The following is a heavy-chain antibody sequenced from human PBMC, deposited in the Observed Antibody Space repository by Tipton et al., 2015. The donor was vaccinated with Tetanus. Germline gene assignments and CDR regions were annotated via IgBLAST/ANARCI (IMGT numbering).Heavy chain of an antibody. V-gene: IGHV1-8*02. CDR2: MNPTTGPA. CDR1: GYTFTGYH. CDR3: ARGNRGSSWYL. Sequence: QSGAEVKKPGASVKVSCKASGYTFTGYHLHWVRQASGQGLEWLGYMNPTTGPAGYAQKFQGRVTMTSDISSSTAYMELRNLRSDDTAVYYCARGNRGSSWYLWGQGTLVTVSS. J-gene: IGHJ4*02. D-gene: IGHD6-13*01.